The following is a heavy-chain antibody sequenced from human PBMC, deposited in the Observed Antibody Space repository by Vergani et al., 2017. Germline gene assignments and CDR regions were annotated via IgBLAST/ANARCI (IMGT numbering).Heavy chain of an antibody. D-gene: IGHD1-20*01. Sequence: VQLVESGGGVVQPGRSLRLSCAASGFTFNQYGMHWVRQAPGKGLEWVSGISASGAPTYYADSVKGRVTISRDNSKNTLYLQMNSLRVEDTAVYYCARAYGRYDWFDYWGQRTLVTVSS. CDR3: ARAYGRYDWFDY. J-gene: IGHJ4*01. V-gene: IGHV3-23*04. CDR1: GFTFNQYG. CDR2: ISASGAPT.